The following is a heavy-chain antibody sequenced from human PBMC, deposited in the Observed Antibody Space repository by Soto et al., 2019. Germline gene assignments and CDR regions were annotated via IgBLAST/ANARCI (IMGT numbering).Heavy chain of an antibody. J-gene: IGHJ4*02. Sequence: ASVKVSCKASGGTFSSYAISWVRQAPGQGLEWMGGIIPIFGTANYAQKFQGRVTMTTDTSTSTAYMELRSLRSDDTAVFYCARDGRYSGSYGGYYFDYWGQGTLVTVSS. V-gene: IGHV1-69*05. CDR1: GGTFSSYA. CDR2: IIPIFGTA. D-gene: IGHD1-26*01. CDR3: ARDGRYSGSYGGYYFDY.